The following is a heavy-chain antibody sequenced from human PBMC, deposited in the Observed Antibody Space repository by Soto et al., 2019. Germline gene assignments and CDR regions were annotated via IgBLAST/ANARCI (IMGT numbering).Heavy chain of an antibody. J-gene: IGHJ4*02. CDR1: GGSFSGYY. V-gene: IGHV4-34*02. Sequence: QVQLQQWGAGLLKPSETLSLPCAVYGGSFSGYYWSWIRQPPGEGLEWIGEVNHSGSTKYNPSRKRRGTISIDTSKNQFSLRLSSVTAADTDVYYCETQATTVFGDYWGQGTLDTGTS. D-gene: IGHD1-1*01. CDR3: ETQATTVFGDY. CDR2: VNHSGST.